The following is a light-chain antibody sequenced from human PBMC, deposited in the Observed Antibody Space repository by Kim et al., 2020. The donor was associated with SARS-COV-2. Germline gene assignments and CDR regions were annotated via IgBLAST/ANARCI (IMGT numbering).Light chain of an antibody. CDR1: QSIDTY. CDR3: QQRYNWPRT. V-gene: IGKV3-11*01. J-gene: IGKJ2*01. CDR2: DAS. Sequence: SLSPGERAPLSCRAGQSIDTYLTWYQQRPGQAPRLLIYDASNRATGIPARFSGSGSGTDFTLTISSLEPEDFAVYYCQQRYNWPRTFGRGTKLEI.